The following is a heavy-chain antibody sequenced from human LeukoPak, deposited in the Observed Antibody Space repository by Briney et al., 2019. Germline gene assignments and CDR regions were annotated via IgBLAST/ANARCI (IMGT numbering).Heavy chain of an antibody. D-gene: IGHD6-13*01. V-gene: IGHV3-53*01. Sequence: GGSLRLSCAASGFTVSSNYMSWVRQAPGKGLEWVSSIHSGGSTYYADSVKGRFTISRDNSKNTLCLQMSSLRAEDTAVYYCAMRYSNSWYDYWGQGTLVTVSS. CDR1: GFTVSSNY. CDR3: AMRYSNSWYDY. J-gene: IGHJ4*02. CDR2: IHSGGST.